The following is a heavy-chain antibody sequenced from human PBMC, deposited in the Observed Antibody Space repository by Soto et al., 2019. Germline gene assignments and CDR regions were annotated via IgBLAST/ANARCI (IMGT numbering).Heavy chain of an antibody. D-gene: IGHD5-12*01. CDR3: ARHNGYGAWVDP. Sequence: QVQLVQSGSEMKKPGASVKVSCKSSGYTFTAYYIHWVRQAPGQGLEWMGWINPSDGGTNSAQKFQGRVTMTRETAISTTVVDLRRLSTDATAVYYCARHNGYGAWVDPGGQGTLVTVSS. CDR2: INPSDGGT. V-gene: IGHV1-2*02. CDR1: GYTFTAYY. J-gene: IGHJ5*02.